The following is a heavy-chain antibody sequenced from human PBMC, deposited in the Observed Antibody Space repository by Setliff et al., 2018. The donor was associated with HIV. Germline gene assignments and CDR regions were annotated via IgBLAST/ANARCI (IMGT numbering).Heavy chain of an antibody. V-gene: IGHV4-39*01. CDR3: TIPASSLAPN. Sequence: KLRETLSLTCTVSGGSISSSSYYWGWIRQPPGKGLEWIGSIYYSGSTYYNPSLKSRVTISVDTSNNQISLKLTSVTAADTAVYYCTIPASSLAPNWGRGTQVTVSS. CDR2: IYYSGST. J-gene: IGHJ4*02. CDR1: GGSISSSSYY.